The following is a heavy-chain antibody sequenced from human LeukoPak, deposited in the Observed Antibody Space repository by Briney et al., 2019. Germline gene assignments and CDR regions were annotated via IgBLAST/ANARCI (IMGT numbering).Heavy chain of an antibody. V-gene: IGHV4-61*02. CDR2: IYTSGST. D-gene: IGHD3-22*01. J-gene: IGHJ4*02. CDR3: ARDRYYYDSSGSVFDY. Sequence: PSETLSLTCTVSGGSISSGSYYWSWIRQPAGKGLEWIGRIYTSGSTNYNPSLKSRVTISVDTSKNQFSLKLSSVTAADTAVYYCARDRYYYDSSGSVFDYWGQGTLVTVSS. CDR1: GGSISSGSYY.